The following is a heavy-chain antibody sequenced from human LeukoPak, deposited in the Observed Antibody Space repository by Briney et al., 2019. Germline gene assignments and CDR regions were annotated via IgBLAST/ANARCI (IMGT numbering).Heavy chain of an antibody. Sequence: TGGSLRLSCAASGFTFDDYGMSWVRQAPGKGLEWVSGISWNSGSIGYADSVKGRFTISRDNAKNSLYLQMNSLRAEDMALYYCAKGYSGSYSYSSFDYWGQGTLVTVSS. CDR1: GFTFDDYG. V-gene: IGHV3-9*03. J-gene: IGHJ4*02. CDR3: AKGYSGSYSYSSFDY. D-gene: IGHD1-26*01. CDR2: ISWNSGSI.